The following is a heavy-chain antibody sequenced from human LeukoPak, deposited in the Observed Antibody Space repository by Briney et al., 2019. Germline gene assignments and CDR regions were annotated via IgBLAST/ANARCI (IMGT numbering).Heavy chain of an antibody. CDR2: INPNSGGT. V-gene: IGHV1-2*02. J-gene: IGHJ5*02. D-gene: IGHD2-15*01. Sequence: ASVKVSCKASGYTFTGYYMHWVRQAPGQGLEWMGWINPNSGGTNYAQKFQGRVTMTRDTSISTAYMELSRLRSDDTAVYYCARTPCSGGSCYSSWFDPWGQGTQVTVSS. CDR1: GYTFTGYY. CDR3: ARTPCSGGSCYSSWFDP.